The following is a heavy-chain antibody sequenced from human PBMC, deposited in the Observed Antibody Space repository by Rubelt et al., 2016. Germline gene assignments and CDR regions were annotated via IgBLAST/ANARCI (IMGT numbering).Heavy chain of an antibody. CDR1: GFTFSSYG. D-gene: IGHD5-24*01. Sequence: QVQLVESGGGVVQPGRSLRLSCAASGFTFSSYGMHWVRQAPGKGLEWVAVIWYDGSNKYYADSVKGRFTSSRDNSKNTLYLQMNSLRAEDTAVYYCARDGYTSFDYWGQGTLVTVSS. CDR2: IWYDGSNK. V-gene: IGHV3-33*01. J-gene: IGHJ4*02. CDR3: ARDGYTSFDY.